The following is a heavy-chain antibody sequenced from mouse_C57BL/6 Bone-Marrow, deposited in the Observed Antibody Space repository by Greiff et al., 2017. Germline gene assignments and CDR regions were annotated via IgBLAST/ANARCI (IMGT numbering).Heavy chain of an antibody. Sequence: EVKVEESGGGLVQPGGSLKLSCAASGFTFSDYYMYWVRQTPEKRLEWVAYLSNGGGSTYYPDTVKGRFTISRDNAKNTLYLQMSRLKSEDTAMYYCARHIMYWGQGTLVTVSA. CDR2: LSNGGGST. J-gene: IGHJ3*01. CDR1: GFTFSDYY. D-gene: IGHD1-1*01. V-gene: IGHV5-12*01. CDR3: ARHIMY.